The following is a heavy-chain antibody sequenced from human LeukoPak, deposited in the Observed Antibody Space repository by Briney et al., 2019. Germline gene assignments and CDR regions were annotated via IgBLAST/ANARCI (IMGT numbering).Heavy chain of an antibody. CDR1: GFTFSSYA. D-gene: IGHD3-16*02. CDR3: AKRGAEVGVTVAPGDY. J-gene: IGHJ4*02. CDR2: TSGSGGST. V-gene: IGHV3-23*01. Sequence: GGSLRLFCAASGFTFSSYAMNWVRQAPGKGLEWISATSGSGGSTYYADSVKGRFTISRDKSQNTLYLQMNSLRAEDTAVYYCAKRGAEVGVTVAPGDYWGQGTLVTVSS.